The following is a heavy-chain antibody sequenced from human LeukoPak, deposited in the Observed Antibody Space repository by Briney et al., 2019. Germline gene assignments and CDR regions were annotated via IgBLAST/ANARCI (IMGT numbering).Heavy chain of an antibody. J-gene: IGHJ3*02. CDR3: ARISGYSYDLGAFDI. D-gene: IGHD5-18*01. CDR1: GYSISSGYY. Sequence: SETLSLTCTVSGYSISSGYYWSWIRPPPGKGLEWIGYIYYSGSTNYNPSLKSRVTISVDTSKNQFSLKLSSVTAADTAVYYCARISGYSYDLGAFDIWGQGTMVTVSS. V-gene: IGHV4-61*01. CDR2: IYYSGST.